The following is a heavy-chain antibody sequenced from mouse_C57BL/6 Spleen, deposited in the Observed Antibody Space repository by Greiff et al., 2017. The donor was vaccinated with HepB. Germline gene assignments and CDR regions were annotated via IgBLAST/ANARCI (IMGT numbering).Heavy chain of an antibody. CDR1: GYSFTGYY. CDR2: IYPYNGVS. Sequence: EVQLQQSGPELVKPGASVKISCKASGYSFTGYYMHWVKQSHGNILDWIGYIYPYNGVSSYNQKFKGKATLTVDKSSSTAYMELRSLTSEDSAVYYCASQITTVSYWYFDVWGTGTTVTVSS. J-gene: IGHJ1*03. CDR3: ASQITTVSYWYFDV. V-gene: IGHV1-31*01. D-gene: IGHD1-1*01.